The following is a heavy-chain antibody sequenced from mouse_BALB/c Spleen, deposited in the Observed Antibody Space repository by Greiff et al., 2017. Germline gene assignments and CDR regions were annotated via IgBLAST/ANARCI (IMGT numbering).Heavy chain of an antibody. CDR1: GYTFTSYW. D-gene: IGHD2-2*01. Sequence: QVQLQQPGAELVKPGASVKLSCKASGYTFTSYWMHWVKQRPGQGLEWIGEINPSNGRTNYNEKFKSKATLTVDKSSSTAYMQLSSLTSEDSAVYYGARDGYDVAYWGQGTSVTVSS. J-gene: IGHJ4*01. CDR3: ARDGYDVAY. V-gene: IGHV1S81*02. CDR2: INPSNGRT.